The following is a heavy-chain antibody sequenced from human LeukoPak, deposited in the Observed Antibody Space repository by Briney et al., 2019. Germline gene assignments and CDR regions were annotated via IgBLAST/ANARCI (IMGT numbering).Heavy chain of an antibody. J-gene: IGHJ4*02. V-gene: IGHV3-74*01. CDR3: RSGLDF. CDR1: GFSFSGHW. CDR2: ISPTGSTT. D-gene: IGHD3-10*01. Sequence: GSLRLSCTASGFSFSGHWMHWARQLPGKGLVWVSRISPTGSTTSYADSVKGRFTVSRDNAKNTLYLQVNNLYYCARGPNSNRSGLDFWGQGTLLTVSS.